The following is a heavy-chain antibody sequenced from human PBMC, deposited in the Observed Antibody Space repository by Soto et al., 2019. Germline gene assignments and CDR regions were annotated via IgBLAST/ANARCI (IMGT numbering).Heavy chain of an antibody. Sequence: EVQLLESGGGLVQPGGSLRLSCAASGFTFSSYAMSWVRQAPGKGLEWVSGTSGSGGSSYYADSVKGRFTISRDNSKNTLYLQMNSLRAEDTAVYYCAKAPDYSSSSGRVGDCWGQGTLVTVSS. V-gene: IGHV3-23*01. J-gene: IGHJ4*02. CDR3: AKAPDYSSSSGRVGDC. CDR2: TSGSGGSS. D-gene: IGHD6-6*01. CDR1: GFTFSSYA.